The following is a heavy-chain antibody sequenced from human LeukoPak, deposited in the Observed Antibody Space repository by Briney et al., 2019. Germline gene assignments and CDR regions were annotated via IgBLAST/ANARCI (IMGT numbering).Heavy chain of an antibody. V-gene: IGHV3-21*01. CDR3: AREGLPSGATKIFDY. D-gene: IGHD2-15*01. CDR1: GFTFSSYS. CDR2: IRTVTSSI. J-gene: IGHJ4*02. Sequence: GQSLRLSCAVAGFTFSSYSMHWVRQAPGKGLEWVSCIRTVTSSIYYADAVKGRFTVSRDNAKNSLYLEMNSLRAEDTAVYYCAREGLPSGATKIFDYWGQGTLVAVSS.